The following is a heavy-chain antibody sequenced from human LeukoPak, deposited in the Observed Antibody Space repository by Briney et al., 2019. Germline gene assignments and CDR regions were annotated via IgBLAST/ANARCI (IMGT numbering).Heavy chain of an antibody. D-gene: IGHD6-13*01. J-gene: IGHJ4*02. CDR3: ARDVSSSSWFVDY. V-gene: IGHV4-39*07. Sequence: PSETLSLTCTVSGGSISSSSYYWGWIRQPPGKGLEWIGSIYYSGSTYYNPSLKSRVTISVDTSKNQFSLKLSSVTAADTAVYYCARDVSSSSWFVDYWGQGTLVTVSS. CDR1: GGSISSSSYY. CDR2: IYYSGST.